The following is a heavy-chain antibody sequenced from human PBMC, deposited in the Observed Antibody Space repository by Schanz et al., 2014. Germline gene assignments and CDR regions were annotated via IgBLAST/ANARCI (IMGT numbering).Heavy chain of an antibody. Sequence: QGQLGESGGGVGQPGKFLRLSCATSGFIFRRFGIHWVRQAPGKGLEWVAVIWSDGTNEYYAASVKGRFTISGDSSKYTVYLQMNSLRADDTAVYYCAKGPYYYYYMDVWGNGTTVTVSS. CDR2: IWSDGTNE. J-gene: IGHJ6*03. CDR3: AKGPYYYYYMDV. CDR1: GFIFRRFG. V-gene: IGHV3-33*06.